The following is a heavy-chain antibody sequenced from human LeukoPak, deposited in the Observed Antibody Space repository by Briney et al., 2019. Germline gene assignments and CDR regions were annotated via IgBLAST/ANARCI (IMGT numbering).Heavy chain of an antibody. CDR2: INPNSGGT. J-gene: IGHJ5*02. D-gene: IGHD6-19*01. CDR3: ARDPPYSSGWENWFDP. CDR1: GYTFTGYY. V-gene: IGHV1-2*02. Sequence: ASVKVSCKASGYTFTGYYMHWVRQAPGQGLEWMGWINPNSGGTNYAQKFQGRVTMTRDTSISTAYMELSRLRSDDTAVYYCARDPPYSSGWENWFDPWGQGTLVTVSS.